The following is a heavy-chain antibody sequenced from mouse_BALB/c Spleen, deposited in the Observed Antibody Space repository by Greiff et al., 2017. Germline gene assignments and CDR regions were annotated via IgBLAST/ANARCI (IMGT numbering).Heavy chain of an antibody. Sequence: DLVKPWASVTLSCKASGYTFTSYWINWINQRPGQGLEWIGRIAPGSGSTYYNEMFKGKATLTVDTSSSTAYIQLSSLSSEDSAVYFWARSGYYDYDDYAMDYWGQGTSVTVSA. CDR3: ARSGYYDYDDYAMDY. J-gene: IGHJ4*01. CDR1: GYTFTSYW. CDR2: IAPGSGST. D-gene: IGHD2-4*01. V-gene: IGHV1S41*01.